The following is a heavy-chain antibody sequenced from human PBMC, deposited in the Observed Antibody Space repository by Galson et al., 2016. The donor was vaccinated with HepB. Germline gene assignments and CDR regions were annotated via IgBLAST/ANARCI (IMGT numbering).Heavy chain of an antibody. Sequence: LRLSCAASGFTFSSYAMHWVRQAPGKGPEWVAVVSYSGNDAYYLESVKGRFTVSRDNSKNTLYLQMDRLRPEDTAMYYCARALQDFYDSSDAFALWGQGTLVTVSS. CDR2: VSYSGNDA. CDR1: GFTFSSYA. V-gene: IGHV3-30*04. D-gene: IGHD3-22*01. J-gene: IGHJ3*01. CDR3: ARALQDFYDSSDAFAL.